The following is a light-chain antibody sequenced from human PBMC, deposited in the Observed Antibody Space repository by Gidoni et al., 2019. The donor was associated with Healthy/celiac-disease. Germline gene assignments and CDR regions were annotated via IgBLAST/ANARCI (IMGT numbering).Light chain of an antibody. Sequence: DIQLTQSPSFLSASVGDRVTITCRASQGISSYLAWYQQKPGKAPKLLIYAASTLQSGVPSRFSGSGSGTEFTLTISSLQPEDFATYYCQQLNSYPRGVTFXGXTKVEIK. CDR1: QGISSY. J-gene: IGKJ4*01. CDR3: QQLNSYPRGVT. V-gene: IGKV1-9*01. CDR2: AAS.